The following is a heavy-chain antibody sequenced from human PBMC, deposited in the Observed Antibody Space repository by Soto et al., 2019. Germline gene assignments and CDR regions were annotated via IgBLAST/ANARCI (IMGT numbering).Heavy chain of an antibody. V-gene: IGHV1-18*01. CDR3: AMDGEIPYYYYGLDV. D-gene: IGHD3-10*01. Sequence: GASVKVSCKASGYTFTTYGISWVRQAPGQGLEWMGWISGYNGHTKYAQKFQGRVTMTTDTSTSTVYMALRSLRSDDTAVYYCAMDGEIPYYYYGLDVSGQGTTVTGSS. J-gene: IGHJ6*02. CDR1: GYTFTTYG. CDR2: ISGYNGHT.